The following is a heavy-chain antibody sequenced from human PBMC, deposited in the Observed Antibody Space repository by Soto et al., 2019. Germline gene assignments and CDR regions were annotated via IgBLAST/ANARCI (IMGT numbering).Heavy chain of an antibody. D-gene: IGHD3-10*01. CDR1: GGSIRSSNW. J-gene: IGHJ6*02. CDR2: IYHSGST. CDR3: ARAELLWFGESHYGMDV. V-gene: IGHV4-4*02. Sequence: SETLSLTCAVSGGSIRSSNWWSWVRQPPGKGLEWIGEIYHSGSTNYNPSLKSRVTISVDKSKNQFSLKLSSVTAADTAVYYCARAELLWFGESHYGMDVWGQGTTVTVSS.